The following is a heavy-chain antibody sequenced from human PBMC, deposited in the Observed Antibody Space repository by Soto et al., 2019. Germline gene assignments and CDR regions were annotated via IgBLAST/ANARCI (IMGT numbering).Heavy chain of an antibody. V-gene: IGHV3-11*06. Sequence: GESLKISCAASGFNFGDFYMAWIRQAPGKGLEWVSFVSSSGSYTKYSDTVGGRLTASRDNGRNSLHLQLNNLRVEDTAVYYCARLRVGVNWYFDLWGRGTLVTVSS. D-gene: IGHD1-26*01. J-gene: IGHJ2*01. CDR3: ARLRVGVNWYFDL. CDR2: VSSSGSYT. CDR1: GFNFGDFY.